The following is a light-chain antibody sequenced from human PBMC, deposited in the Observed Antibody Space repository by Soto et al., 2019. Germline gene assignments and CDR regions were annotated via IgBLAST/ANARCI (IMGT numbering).Light chain of an antibody. CDR1: SSDVGSHNL. V-gene: IGLV2-23*01. CDR2: EGS. J-gene: IGLJ2*01. CDR3: CSYAGRTTFVV. Sequence: QSALTQPASVSGSPGQSITISCTGTSSDVGSHNLVSWYQQHPGKAPKLMIYEGSKRPSGVSNRFSGSKSGNTASLTISGLQAEDEADYYCCSYAGRTTFVVFGGGTKLTVL.